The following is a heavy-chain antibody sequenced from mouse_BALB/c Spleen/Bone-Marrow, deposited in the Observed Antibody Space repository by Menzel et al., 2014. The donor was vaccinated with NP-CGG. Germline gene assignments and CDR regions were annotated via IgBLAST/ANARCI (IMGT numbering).Heavy chain of an antibody. V-gene: IGHV5-12-1*01. CDR1: GFAFSGND. CDR3: ARQRGYAYAMDY. D-gene: IGHD2-2*01. J-gene: IGHJ4*01. CDR2: ISSGGGGT. Sequence: EVKLVESGGGLVKPGGSLKLSCAASGFAFSGNDMSWVRQTPEKRLEWVAYISSGGGGTYYPDTVKGRFTISRDNAKNTLYLQMNSLKSEDTAMYYCARQRGYAYAMDYWGQGTSVTVSS.